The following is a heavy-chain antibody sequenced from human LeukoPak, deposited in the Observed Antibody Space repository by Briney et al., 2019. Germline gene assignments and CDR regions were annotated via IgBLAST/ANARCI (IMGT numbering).Heavy chain of an antibody. D-gene: IGHD3-22*01. CDR3: ARDLYYYDSSGYSGEGFDY. V-gene: IGHV1-3*01. CDR2: INGGNGNT. CDR1: GYTFTSYA. Sequence: ASVKVSCKASGYTFTSYAMHWVRQAPGQRLEWMGWINGGNGNTKYSQKFQGRVTMTRDTSTSTVYMELSSLRSEDTAVYYCARDLYYYDSSGYSGEGFDYWGQGTLVTVSS. J-gene: IGHJ4*02.